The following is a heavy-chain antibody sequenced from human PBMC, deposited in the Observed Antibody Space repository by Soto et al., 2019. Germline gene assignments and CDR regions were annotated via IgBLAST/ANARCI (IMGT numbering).Heavy chain of an antibody. D-gene: IGHD3-22*01. J-gene: IGHJ4*02. CDR3: ATRFYDSSGYYLFCFDS. Sequence: QVQLHQWGAGLLKPSETLSLTCAVSGGSFSFYYWSWIRQPPGKELEWIGEINHSGSTNYNSSLKSRVTISVDTSKNQCSLKLSSVTAADTAVYYCATRFYDSSGYYLFCFDSWGQGTLVTVSS. CDR1: GGSFSFYY. V-gene: IGHV4-34*01. CDR2: INHSGST.